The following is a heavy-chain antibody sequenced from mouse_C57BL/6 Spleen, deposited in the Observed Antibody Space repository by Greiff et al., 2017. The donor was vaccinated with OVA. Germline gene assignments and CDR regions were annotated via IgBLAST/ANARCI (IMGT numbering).Heavy chain of an antibody. V-gene: IGHV1-5*01. CDR1: GYTFTSYW. CDR2: IYPGNSDT. J-gene: IGHJ4*01. D-gene: IGHD1-1*01. CDR3: TKDYYGNYYAMDY. Sequence: EVQLQQSGTVLARPGASVKMSCKTSGYTFTSYWMHWVKQRPGQGLEWIGAIYPGNSDTSYNQKFKGKAKLTAVTSASTAYMELSSLTNEDSAVYDCTKDYYGNYYAMDYWGQGTSVTVSS.